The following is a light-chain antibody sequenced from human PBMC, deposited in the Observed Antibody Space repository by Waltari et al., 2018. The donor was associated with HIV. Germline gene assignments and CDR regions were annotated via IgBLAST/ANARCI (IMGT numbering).Light chain of an antibody. CDR1: QSVLSSSNNQNY. CDR2: WAS. CDR3: QQCYDAPLT. Sequence: DIVMTQSPDSLVVSLGERATINCKSSQSVLSSSNNQNYLLWYQQKSGQPPKLLISWASTREPGVPDRFTGSWSGTDFSLTISSLQAEDVAVYCQQCYDAPLTFGGGTKVEIK. J-gene: IGKJ4*01. V-gene: IGKV4-1*01.